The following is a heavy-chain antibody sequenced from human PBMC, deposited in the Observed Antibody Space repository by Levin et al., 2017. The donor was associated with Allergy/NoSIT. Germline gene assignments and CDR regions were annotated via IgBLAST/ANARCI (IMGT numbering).Heavy chain of an antibody. V-gene: IGHV7-4-1*02. CDR1: GYTFTSYA. Sequence: ASVKVSCKASGYTFTSYAINWVRQAPGQGLEWMGWIDTNTRKPTYAQGFTGRSVFSLDTSVSTAYLQLSSLKAEDTAVYYCARSRLMGSGYYPDCWGQGTLVTVSS. CDR3: ARSRLMGSGYYPDC. D-gene: IGHD3-3*01. CDR2: IDTNTRKP. J-gene: IGHJ4*02.